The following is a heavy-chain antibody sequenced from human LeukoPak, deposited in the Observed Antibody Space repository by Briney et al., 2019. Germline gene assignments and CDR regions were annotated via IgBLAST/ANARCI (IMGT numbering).Heavy chain of an antibody. CDR1: GYTFTNYF. Sequence: SVKVSCKTSGYTFTNYFIHWVRQAPGQGLEWMGGIIPIFGTANYAQKFQGRVTITADESTSTAYMELSSLRSEDTAVYYCARHLWFGTYYYYGMDVWGQGTTVTVSS. D-gene: IGHD3-10*01. J-gene: IGHJ6*02. V-gene: IGHV1-69*13. CDR2: IIPIFGTA. CDR3: ARHLWFGTYYYYGMDV.